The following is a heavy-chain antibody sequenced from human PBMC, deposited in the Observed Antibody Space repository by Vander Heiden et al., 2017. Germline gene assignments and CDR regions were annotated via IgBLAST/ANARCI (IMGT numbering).Heavy chain of an antibody. D-gene: IGHD2-15*01. CDR3: ARALGYCSGGSCYK. CDR1: GWSFSGYY. J-gene: IGHJ4*02. V-gene: IGHV4-34*01. CDR2: INHSGST. Sequence: QVQLQQWGAGLLTPSETLSLTCAVHGWSFSGYYWRWHRQPPGKGLEWIGEINHSGSTNYNPSLKSRVTISVDTSKNQFSLKLNSVTAADTAVYYCARALGYCSGGSCYKWGQGTLVTVSS.